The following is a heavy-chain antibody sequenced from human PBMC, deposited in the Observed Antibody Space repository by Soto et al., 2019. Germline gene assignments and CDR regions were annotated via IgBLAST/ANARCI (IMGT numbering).Heavy chain of an antibody. CDR1: GFSFSIYG. Sequence: QVQLEESGGGVVQPGRSLRLSCAASGFSFSIYGMHWVRQAPGQGLEWMAGIWHDGSNKYYADSVKGRFTISRDDSKNTLYLQMNSLRPEDTAGYYCAREASYQGQLGQQLPDSWGQGTLVTVSS. CDR3: AREASYQGQLGQQLPDS. D-gene: IGHD6-13*01. V-gene: IGHV3-33*01. CDR2: IWHDGSNK. J-gene: IGHJ1*01.